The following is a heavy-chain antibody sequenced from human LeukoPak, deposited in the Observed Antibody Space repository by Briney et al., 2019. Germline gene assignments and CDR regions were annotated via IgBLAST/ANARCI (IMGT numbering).Heavy chain of an antibody. V-gene: IGHV3-30*04. CDR2: ISYDGSDK. J-gene: IGHJ6*03. Sequence: GGSLRLSCGASGFISNMYAIHWVRQAPGKGLEWVAVISYDGSDKKYADFVKGRFTISRDSSKNTLSLQMNSLRVEDTAVYYCAREGQWGPHSPGNYHYMDVWGRGTTVTVSS. CDR1: GFISNMYA. CDR3: AREGQWGPHSPGNYHYMDV. D-gene: IGHD6-19*01.